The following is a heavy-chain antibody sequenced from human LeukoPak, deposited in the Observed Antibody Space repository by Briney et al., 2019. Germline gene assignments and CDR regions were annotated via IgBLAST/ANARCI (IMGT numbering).Heavy chain of an antibody. CDR3: AKDHKGSFYPYYFDS. J-gene: IGHJ4*02. Sequence: PGGSLRLSCAASGFTFTSYGIHWVCQAPGKGLEWVAFIRYDGSKKYYADSVKGRLTISRDTSNNTLYLQMDSLRAEDTAIYYCAKDHKGSFYPYYFDSWGQGTVVTVSS. CDR2: IRYDGSKK. V-gene: IGHV3-30*02. D-gene: IGHD5/OR15-5a*01. CDR1: GFTFTSYG.